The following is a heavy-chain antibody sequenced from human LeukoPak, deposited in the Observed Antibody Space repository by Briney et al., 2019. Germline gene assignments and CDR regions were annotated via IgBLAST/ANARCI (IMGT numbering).Heavy chain of an antibody. Sequence: AGSLRLSCAASGFTFSDYYMSWIRQAPGNGLEWFSYISSSGTAMYYADSVKGRFTISRDNAKNSLYLQMNSLRAEDTAVYYCAREYCSSTSCLYDYWGQGTLVTVSS. CDR3: AREYCSSTSCLYDY. J-gene: IGHJ4*02. D-gene: IGHD2-2*01. V-gene: IGHV3-11*04. CDR1: GFTFSDYY. CDR2: ISSSGTAM.